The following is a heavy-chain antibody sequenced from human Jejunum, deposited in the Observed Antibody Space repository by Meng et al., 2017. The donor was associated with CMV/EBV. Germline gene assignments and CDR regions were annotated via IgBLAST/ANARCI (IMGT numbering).Heavy chain of an antibody. D-gene: IGHD6-13*01. Sequence: EVXLVESGGXLVKPGGSLRLSCAASGFTFSSYSMNWVRQAPGEGLEWVASISSDSNFIYYADSVKGRFTISRDNAKNSLYLQMNSLRAEDTAVYSCARSPPISRWDYWGQGPLVTVSS. CDR2: ISSDSNFI. CDR3: ARSPPISRWDY. J-gene: IGHJ4*02. V-gene: IGHV3-21*01. CDR1: GFTFSSYS.